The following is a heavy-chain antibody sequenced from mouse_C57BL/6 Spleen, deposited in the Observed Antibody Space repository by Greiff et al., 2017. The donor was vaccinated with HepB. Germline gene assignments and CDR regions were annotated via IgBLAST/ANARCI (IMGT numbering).Heavy chain of an antibody. Sequence: EVKVVESGGGLVKPGGSLKLSCAASGFTFSSYTMSWVRQTPEKRLEWVATISGGGGNTYYPDSVKGRFTISRDNAKNTLYLQMSSLRSEDTALYYCARHVTTGVETYFDYWGQGTTLTVSS. V-gene: IGHV5-9*01. CDR2: ISGGGGNT. J-gene: IGHJ2*01. CDR3: ARHVTTGVETYFDY. CDR1: GFTFSSYT. D-gene: IGHD1-1*01.